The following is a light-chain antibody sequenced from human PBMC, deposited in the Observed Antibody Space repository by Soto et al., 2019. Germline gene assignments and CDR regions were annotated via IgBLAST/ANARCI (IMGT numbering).Light chain of an antibody. V-gene: IGKV1-39*01. CDR2: AAS. CDR3: QKRYSTPIT. J-gene: IGKJ3*01. Sequence: DIQMTQSPSSLSASVGDRVTITCRASQSISSYLNWYQQKPGKAPKLLIYAASSLQRGVPSRFSGSGSGTDFTLTISSLQSEDVATFYCQKRYSTPITFGPGTKVDI. CDR1: QSISSY.